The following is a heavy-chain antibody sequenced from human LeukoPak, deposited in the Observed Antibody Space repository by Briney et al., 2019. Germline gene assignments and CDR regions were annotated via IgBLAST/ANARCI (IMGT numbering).Heavy chain of an antibody. J-gene: IGHJ4*02. V-gene: IGHV4-59*12. CDR2: IYYSGST. CDR3: ARDRDFTNTWAFDY. CDR1: GGSISSYY. Sequence: SETLSLTCTVSGGSISSYYWSWIRQPPGKGLEWIGYIYYSGSTNYNPSLKSRVTISVDKSKNQFSLNLTSVTAADTAIYYCARDRDFTNTWAFDYWGQGTLVTVSS. D-gene: IGHD2-2*01.